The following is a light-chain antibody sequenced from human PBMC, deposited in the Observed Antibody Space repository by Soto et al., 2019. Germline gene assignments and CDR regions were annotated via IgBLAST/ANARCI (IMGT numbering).Light chain of an antibody. Sequence: EIVLTQSPGTLSLSPVERATRSCMASQSISNSYLAWYQQTPVQAPRLLIYGASSRPTGITDSFSGSGSVTDFTITINRLEPEDTAVYYCQEYGRSLSLILGHGTRLKLK. CDR3: QEYGRSLSLI. CDR2: GAS. V-gene: IGKV3-20*01. CDR1: QSISNSY. J-gene: IGKJ5*01.